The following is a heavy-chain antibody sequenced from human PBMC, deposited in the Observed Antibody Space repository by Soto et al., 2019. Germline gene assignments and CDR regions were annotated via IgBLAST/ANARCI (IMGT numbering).Heavy chain of an antibody. D-gene: IGHD2-15*01. Sequence: EVQLVESGGGLVQPGGSLRLSCAASGFTFTDYSMSWVRQAPGKGLEWIAYVTSRSIVMYAASVRDRFTISRDNAKKSVFLQMNSLRDEDTAVYYCAIEPVPESSIKWWFDFWGQGTLVTVSA. CDR3: AIEPVPESSIKWWFDF. CDR1: GFTFTDYS. V-gene: IGHV3-48*02. CDR2: VTSRSIVM. J-gene: IGHJ4*02.